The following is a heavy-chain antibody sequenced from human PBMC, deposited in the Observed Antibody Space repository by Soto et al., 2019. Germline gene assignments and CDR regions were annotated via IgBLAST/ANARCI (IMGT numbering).Heavy chain of an antibody. Sequence: GGSLRLSCAVSGFTFSSYAMHWVRQAPGKGLEWVAVISYDGSNKYYADSVKGRFTISRDNSKNTLYLQMNSLRAEDTAVYYCARDVYPGVRRVAPLSLLLWGQGTLVTVSS. CDR3: ARDVYPGVRRVAPLSLLL. V-gene: IGHV3-30-3*01. J-gene: IGHJ4*02. CDR1: GFTFSSYA. CDR2: ISYDGSNK. D-gene: IGHD2-2*02.